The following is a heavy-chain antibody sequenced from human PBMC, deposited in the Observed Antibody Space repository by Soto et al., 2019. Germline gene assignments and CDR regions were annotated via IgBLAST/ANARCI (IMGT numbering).Heavy chain of an antibody. J-gene: IGHJ6*02. V-gene: IGHV1-69*13. D-gene: IGHD3-10*01. CDR2: IIPIFGTA. CDR1: GGTFGSYA. CDR3: ARVQGGSGSYYNVPYYYGMDV. Sequence: ASVKVSCKASGGTFGSYAISWVRQAPGQGLEWMGGIIPIFGTANYAQKFQGRVTITADESTSTAYMELSSLRSEDTAVYYCARVQGGSGSYYNVPYYYGMDVWGQGTTVTVSS.